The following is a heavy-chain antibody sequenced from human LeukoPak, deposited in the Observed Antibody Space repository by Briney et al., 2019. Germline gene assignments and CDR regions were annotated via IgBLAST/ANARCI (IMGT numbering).Heavy chain of an antibody. CDR2: ISGSGGST. V-gene: IGHV3-23*01. CDR1: GFTFSSYA. J-gene: IGHJ4*02. D-gene: IGHD2-15*01. CDR3: AKDRGYCSGGSCYRSFDY. Sequence: GGSLRLSCAASGFTFSSYAMSWVRQVPGKGLEWVSAISGSGGSTYYADSVKGRFTISRDNSKNTLYLQMNSLRAEDTAVYYCAKDRGYCSGGSCYRSFDYWGQGTLVTVSS.